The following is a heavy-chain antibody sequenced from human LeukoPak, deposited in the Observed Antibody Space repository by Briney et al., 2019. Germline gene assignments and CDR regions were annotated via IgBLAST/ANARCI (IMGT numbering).Heavy chain of an antibody. Sequence: KPSETLSLTCTVPGGSISSYYWSWIRQPPGKGLEWIGYIYYSGSTNYNPSLKSRVTISVNTSENQFSLKLNSVTAADTAVYYCARDRSGYCSGGSCYSPSFFDSWGQGTLVTVSS. CDR2: IYYSGST. CDR3: ARDRSGYCSGGSCYSPSFFDS. V-gene: IGHV4-59*12. D-gene: IGHD2-15*01. CDR1: GGSISSYY. J-gene: IGHJ4*02.